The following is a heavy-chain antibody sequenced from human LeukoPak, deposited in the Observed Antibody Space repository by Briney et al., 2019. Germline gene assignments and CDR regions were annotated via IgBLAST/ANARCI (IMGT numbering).Heavy chain of an antibody. D-gene: IGHD1-7*01. CDR2: INHSGST. J-gene: IGHJ6*03. CDR1: GGSFSGYY. V-gene: IGHV4-34*01. Sequence: SETLSLTRAVYGGSFSGYYWSWIRQPPGKGLEWIGEINHSGSTNYNPSLKSRVTILVATSKNQFSLKLSSVTAADTAVHYCARGRSELLKPVRYYYYTDVWGKGTTVTVSS. CDR3: ARGRSELLKPVRYYYYTDV.